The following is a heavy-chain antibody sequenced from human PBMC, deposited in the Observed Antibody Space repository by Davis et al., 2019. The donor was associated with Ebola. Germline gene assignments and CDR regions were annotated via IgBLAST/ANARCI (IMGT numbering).Heavy chain of an antibody. CDR1: GGSISGYY. CDR3: AREKDYYYNGLDV. V-gene: IGHV4-59*12. J-gene: IGHJ6*02. CDR2: IFYTGTT. Sequence: PSETLSLTCTVSGGSISGYYWSWIRQPPGKELEYIGYIFYTGTTHYNPSLGSRVTISVDTSNNQFSLKLNPVTAAGTAVYFCAREKDYYYNGLDVWGQGTTVTVSS.